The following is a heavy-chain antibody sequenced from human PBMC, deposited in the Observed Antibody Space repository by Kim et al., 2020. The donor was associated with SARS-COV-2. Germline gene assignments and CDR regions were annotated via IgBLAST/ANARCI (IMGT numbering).Heavy chain of an antibody. CDR3: PKDRSPILIWFGEVLNAFDI. CDR1: GFTFSSYV. V-gene: IGHV3-23*01. CDR2: ISNTGGRT. Sequence: GGSLSLSCAASGFTFSSYVMSWVRQAPGKGLEWVSSISNTGGRTSYANSVKGRFTISRDNSKNALYLQMNSLRAEDTAVYYCPKDRSPILIWFGEVLNAFDIWGQGTMVSASS. J-gene: IGHJ3*02. D-gene: IGHD3-10*01.